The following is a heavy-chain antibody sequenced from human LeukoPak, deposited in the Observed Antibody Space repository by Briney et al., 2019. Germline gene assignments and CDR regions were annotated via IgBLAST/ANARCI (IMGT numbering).Heavy chain of an antibody. CDR3: ARYAGYTSHRSPFGY. D-gene: IGHD5-24*01. V-gene: IGHV5-51*01. J-gene: IGHJ4*02. CDR2: IYPGDSDT. Sequence: GESLKISCXGSGYSFTSYWIGWVRKMPGKGLEWMGIIYPGDSDTTYSPSFQGQVTISADKSISTAYLQWSSLKASDTAMYYCARYAGYTSHRSPFGYWGQGTLVTVSS. CDR1: GYSFTSYW.